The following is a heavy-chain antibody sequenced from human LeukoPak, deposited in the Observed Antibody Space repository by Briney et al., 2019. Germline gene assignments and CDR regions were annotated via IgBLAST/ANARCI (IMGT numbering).Heavy chain of an antibody. V-gene: IGHV6-1*01. CDR2: TYYRSKWYN. D-gene: IGHD3-10*01. CDR1: GDSVSSNRAA. J-gene: IGHJ4*02. Sequence: SQTLSLTCAISGDSVSSNRAAWNWIRQSPSRGLEWLGRTYYRSKWYNDYAPSVKSRVTINPDTSKNQFSLQLSSVTPEDTAVYYCARVKYSGSYSLWYFDCWGQGILVTVSS. CDR3: ARVKYSGSYSLWYFDC.